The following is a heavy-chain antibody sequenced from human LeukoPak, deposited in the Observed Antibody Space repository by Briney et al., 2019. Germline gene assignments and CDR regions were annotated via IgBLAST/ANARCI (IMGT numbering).Heavy chain of an antibody. CDR2: ISYDGNNK. J-gene: IGHJ3*02. CDR1: GFTFSSYG. V-gene: IGHV3-30*03. Sequence: GGSLRLSCAASGFTFSSYGMHWVRQAPGKGLEWVAIISYDGNNKYYAGSVKGRFTISRDNFKNTLFLQMNSLRAEDTAVYSCAREGYYDSSGYGFHAFDIWGQGTMVTVSS. CDR3: AREGYYDSSGYGFHAFDI. D-gene: IGHD3-22*01.